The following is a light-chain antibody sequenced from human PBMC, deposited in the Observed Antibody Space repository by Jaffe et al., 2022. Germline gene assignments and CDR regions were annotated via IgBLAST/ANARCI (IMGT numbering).Light chain of an antibody. Sequence: SSELTQDPAVSVALGQTVRITCQGDSLRSYYASWYQQKPRQAPVLVIYGKNNRPSGIPDRFSGSSSGNTASLTITGAQAEDEADYYCNSRDSSDNHQVVFGGGTKLTVL. CDR2: GKN. J-gene: IGLJ2*01. CDR3: NSRDSSDNHQVV. V-gene: IGLV3-19*01. CDR1: SLRSYY.